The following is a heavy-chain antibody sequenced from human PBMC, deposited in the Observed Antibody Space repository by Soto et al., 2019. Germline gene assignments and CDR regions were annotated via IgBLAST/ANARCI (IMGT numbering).Heavy chain of an antibody. CDR2: IIPIFGTA. CDR3: ARDGPYCSGGSCPFDY. V-gene: IGHV1-69*12. J-gene: IGHJ4*02. Sequence: QVQLVQSGAEVKKPGSSVKVSCKASGGTFSSYAISWVRQAPGQGLEWMGGIIPIFGTANYAQKFQGRVTITADESTSTDYMERSSLRSEDMAVYYCARDGPYCSGGSCPFDYWGQGTLVTVSS. CDR1: GGTFSSYA. D-gene: IGHD2-15*01.